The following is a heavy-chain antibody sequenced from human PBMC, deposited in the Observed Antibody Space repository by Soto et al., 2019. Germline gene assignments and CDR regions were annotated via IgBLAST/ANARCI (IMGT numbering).Heavy chain of an antibody. Sequence: QLQLQESGPGLVKPSETLSLTCTVSGGSVSSSNYYWGWVRQPPGKGLEWIGSIYYSGNTYYNPSLKRSVPISVDTSENQFSLKLSSVTAADTAVFYCARLYWGRYFDLWGRGTLVTVSS. CDR1: GGSVSSSNYY. D-gene: IGHD7-27*01. J-gene: IGHJ2*01. V-gene: IGHV4-39*01. CDR3: ARLYWGRYFDL. CDR2: IYYSGNT.